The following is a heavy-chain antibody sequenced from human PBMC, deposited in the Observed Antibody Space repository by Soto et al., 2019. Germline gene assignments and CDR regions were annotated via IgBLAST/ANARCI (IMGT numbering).Heavy chain of an antibody. Sequence: GGSLRLSCASSGFTFSSYAMSWVRQAPGKGLEWVSAISGSGGSTYYADSVKGRFTISRDNSKNTLYLQMNSLRAEDTAVYYCAKDGYYYDSSGYNYWGQGTLVTVSS. CDR1: GFTFSSYA. CDR3: AKDGYYYDSSGYNY. D-gene: IGHD3-22*01. V-gene: IGHV3-23*01. CDR2: ISGSGGST. J-gene: IGHJ4*02.